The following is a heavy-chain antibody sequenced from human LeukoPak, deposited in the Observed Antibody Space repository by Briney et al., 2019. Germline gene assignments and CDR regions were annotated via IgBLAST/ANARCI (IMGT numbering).Heavy chain of an antibody. CDR2: IKQDGSEK. D-gene: IGHD3-3*02. V-gene: IGHV3-7*01. CDR3: AREPGISRHFWDY. CDR1: GFTFSSYW. Sequence: GGSLRLSCAASGFTFSSYWMSWVRQATGKGLEWVANIKQDGSEKYYVDSVKGRFTISRDNAKNSLYLQMNSLRAEDTAVYCCAREPGISRHFWDYWGQGTLVTVSS. J-gene: IGHJ4*02.